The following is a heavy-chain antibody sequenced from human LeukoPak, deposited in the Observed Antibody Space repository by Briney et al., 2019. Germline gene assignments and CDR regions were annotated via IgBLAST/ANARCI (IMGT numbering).Heavy chain of an antibody. CDR2: ISGSGGST. CDR1: GFTFSSDD. V-gene: IGHV3-23*01. J-gene: IGHJ4*02. Sequence: GGSLRLSCAASGFTFSSDDMSWVRQAPGKGLEWVSAISGSGGSTYYADSVKGRFTISRDNSKNTLYLQMNSLSAEDTAVYYCATPDIVVVPAAMSHGTTTRKDYWGQGTLVTVSS. D-gene: IGHD2-2*01. CDR3: ATPDIVVVPAAMSHGTTTRKDY.